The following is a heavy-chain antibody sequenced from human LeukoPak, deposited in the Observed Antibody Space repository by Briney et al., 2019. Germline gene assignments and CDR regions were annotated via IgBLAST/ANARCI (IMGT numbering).Heavy chain of an antibody. CDR2: IYADGTT. CDR1: GYSVTNNY. D-gene: IGHD3-10*01. CDR3: VRGTSGYFDL. V-gene: IGHV3-53*01. J-gene: IGHJ2*01. Sequence: GGSLRLSCAASGYSVTNNYMTWIRQPPGKGLDWVAHIYADGTTFYRDSAKGRFTLSRDNSQNKLFLHMNSLRADDTAVYYCVRGTSGYFDLWGRGALVTVSS.